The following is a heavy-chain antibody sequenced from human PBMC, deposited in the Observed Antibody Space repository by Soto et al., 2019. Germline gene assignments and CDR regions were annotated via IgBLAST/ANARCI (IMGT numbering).Heavy chain of an antibody. CDR3: AKDPHYYDSSGYYLVNYFDY. CDR1: GFTFSRYA. Sequence: GGSLRLSCAASGFTFSRYAMSWVRQAPGKGLEWVSAISGSGGSTYYADSVKGRFTISRDNSKNTLYLQMNSLRAEDTAVYYCAKDPHYYDSSGYYLVNYFDYWGQGTLVTVSS. D-gene: IGHD3-22*01. V-gene: IGHV3-23*01. CDR2: ISGSGGST. J-gene: IGHJ4*02.